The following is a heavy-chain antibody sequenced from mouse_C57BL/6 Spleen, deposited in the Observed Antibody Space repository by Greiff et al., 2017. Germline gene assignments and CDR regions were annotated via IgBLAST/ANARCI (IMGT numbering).Heavy chain of an antibody. J-gene: IGHJ2*01. V-gene: IGHV1-4*01. Sequence: VQLQQPGAELARPGASVKMSCKASGYTFTSYSMHWVKQRPGQGLEWIGNINPSSGYTKYNQKFKDKATLTEYKSSSTAYMQLSSLTSEDSAVYYCADEYVRCDWGQGTTLTAAS. CDR3: ADEYVRCD. CDR2: INPSSGYT. CDR1: GYTFTSYS. D-gene: IGHD5-1*01.